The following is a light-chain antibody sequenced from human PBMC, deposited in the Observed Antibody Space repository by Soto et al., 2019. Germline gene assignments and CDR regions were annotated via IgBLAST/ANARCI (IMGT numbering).Light chain of an antibody. V-gene: IGLV2-14*01. CDR3: SSYTTTNTLDV. J-gene: IGLJ1*01. CDR2: EVF. Sequence: QSVLTQPDSVSGSPGQSITIPCTGTNSDVGAYNYVFWYQHHPGKAPKLMIYEVFIRPSGVSSRFSGSKSASTASLTISGLQAQDEADYYCSSYTTTNTLDVFGTRTNGTVL. CDR1: NSDVGAYNY.